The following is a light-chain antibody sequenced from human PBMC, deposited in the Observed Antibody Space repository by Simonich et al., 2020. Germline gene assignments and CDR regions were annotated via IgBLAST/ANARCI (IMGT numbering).Light chain of an antibody. CDR2: SNN. V-gene: IGLV1-44*01. J-gene: IGLJ3*02. CDR3: AAWDDSLNGRV. Sequence: QSVLTPPPSASGTPGQRVTISCSGNSSNIGSNTVNWDQQLPGTAPKLLIYSNNQRPSGVLDRFFGSKSGTSASLAISGLQSEDEADYYCAAWDDSLNGRVFGGGTKLTVL. CDR1: SSNIGSNT.